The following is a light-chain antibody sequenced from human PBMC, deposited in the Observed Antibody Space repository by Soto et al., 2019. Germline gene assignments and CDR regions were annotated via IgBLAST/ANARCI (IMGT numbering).Light chain of an antibody. Sequence: QSVLTQPPSVSGAPGQRVTISCTGSSSNIGAGYDVHWYQQLPGTAPKLLIYGNSNRPSGVPDRFSGSKSGTSASLDITGLQAEDEADYYCQSYDSSLSGSGFGGGTKVTVL. J-gene: IGLJ2*01. CDR1: SSNIGAGYD. V-gene: IGLV1-40*01. CDR2: GNS. CDR3: QSYDSSLSGSG.